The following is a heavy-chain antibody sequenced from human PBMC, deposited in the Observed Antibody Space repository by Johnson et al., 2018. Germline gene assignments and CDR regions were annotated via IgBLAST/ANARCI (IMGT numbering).Heavy chain of an antibody. CDR3: ARQIGSYHLAIDY. D-gene: IGHD1-26*01. V-gene: IGHV5-51*01. CDR2: IHAGDSAT. J-gene: IGHJ4*02. CDR1: GYSFTAYW. Sequence: EVQLVESGAGVKKXGESLKIXCKVSGYSFTAYWIGWVRQMPGKGLEWMGYIHAGDSATKYRPSFQGHVTSSADTSMNTAYLQWSSRKASDTAIYYWARQIGSYHLAIDYWGQGTLVTVAS.